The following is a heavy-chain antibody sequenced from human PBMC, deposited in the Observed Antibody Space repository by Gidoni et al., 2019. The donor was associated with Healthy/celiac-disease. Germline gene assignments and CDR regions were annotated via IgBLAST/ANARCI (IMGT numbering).Heavy chain of an antibody. J-gene: IGHJ5*02. CDR3: TRGGSTSYRLSWFDP. CDR2: IRSKAYGGTT. Sequence: EVQLVESGGGLVQPGRYLRLSCTASGFTFGDYAMSWVRQAPGKGLEWVGVIRSKAYGGTTEYAASVKGRFTISRDDSKSIAYLQMNSLKTEDTAVYYCTRGGSTSYRLSWFDPWGQGTLVTVSS. V-gene: IGHV3-49*04. CDR1: GFTFGDYA. D-gene: IGHD2-2*01.